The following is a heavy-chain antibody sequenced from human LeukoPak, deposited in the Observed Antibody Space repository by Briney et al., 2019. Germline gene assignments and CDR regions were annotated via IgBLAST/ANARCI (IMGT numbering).Heavy chain of an antibody. V-gene: IGHV4-59*01. CDR3: AREVGLGMYNWFGP. Sequence: SETLSLTCTVSGGSISNYYWYWIRQPPGKGLECIGYIYHSGSTNYNPSLKSRVTISVDTSKNQFSLKLRSVTAADTAVYYCAREVGLGMYNWFGPWGQGTLVTVSS. CDR1: GGSISNYY. CDR2: IYHSGST. D-gene: IGHD3-16*01. J-gene: IGHJ5*02.